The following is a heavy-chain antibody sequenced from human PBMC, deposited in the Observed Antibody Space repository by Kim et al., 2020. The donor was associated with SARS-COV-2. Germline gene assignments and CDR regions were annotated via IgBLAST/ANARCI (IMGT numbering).Heavy chain of an antibody. CDR1: GFTFGDYA. V-gene: IGHV3-49*03. CDR3: TRGDLMVRDYYYGMDV. J-gene: IGHJ6*02. D-gene: IGHD3-10*01. CDR2: IRSKAYGGTT. Sequence: GGSLRLSCTASGFTFGDYAMSWFRQAPGKGLEWVGFIRSKAYGGTTEYAASVKGRFTISRDDSKSIAYLQMNSLKTEDTAVYYCTRGDLMVRDYYYGMDVWGQGTTVTVSS.